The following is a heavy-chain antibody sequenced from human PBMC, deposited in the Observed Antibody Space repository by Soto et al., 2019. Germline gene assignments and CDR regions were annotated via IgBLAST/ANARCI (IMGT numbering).Heavy chain of an antibody. CDR2: INGDGSGT. V-gene: IGHV3-74*01. J-gene: IGHJ4*02. Sequence: EVQLVESGGGLVQPGGSLRLSCAASGFTFSGSWMHWVRQAPGKGLAWVSRINGDGSGTSYADFVKGRFTMSRDNAKNTLFLQMNGLIAEDTAVYYCARGIFCWGTANDSWGQGTQATFSS. CDR1: GFTFSGSW. CDR3: ARGIFCWGTANDS. D-gene: IGHD3-16*01.